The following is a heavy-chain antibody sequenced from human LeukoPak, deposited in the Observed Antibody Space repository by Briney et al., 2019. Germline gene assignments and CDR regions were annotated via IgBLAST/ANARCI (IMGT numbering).Heavy chain of an antibody. J-gene: IGHJ4*02. V-gene: IGHV3-23*01. D-gene: IGHD3-9*01. CDR3: AKDLYDILTGYYKGSFFDY. CDR1: GFTFSSYA. CDR2: ISGSGGST. Sequence: GGSLRLSCAASGFTFSSYAMSWVRQAPGKGLEWVSAISGSGGSTYYADSVKGRFTNSRDNSKNTLYLQMNSLRAEDTAVYYCAKDLYDILTGYYKGSFFDYWGQGTLVTVSS.